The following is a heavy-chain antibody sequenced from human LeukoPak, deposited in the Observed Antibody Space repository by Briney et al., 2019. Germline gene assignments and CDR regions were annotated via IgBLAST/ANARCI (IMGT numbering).Heavy chain of an antibody. V-gene: IGHV4-34*01. D-gene: IGHD1-14*01. J-gene: IGHJ4*02. CDR2: INRSGST. CDR3: ARQEPHYYFDY. Sequence: PSETLSLTCAVYGGSFSGYYWSWIRQPPGKGLEWIGEINRSGSTNYNPSLKSRVTISVDTSKSQFSLKLTSVTAADTAVYYCARQEPHYYFDYWGQGTLVTVSS. CDR1: GGSFSGYY.